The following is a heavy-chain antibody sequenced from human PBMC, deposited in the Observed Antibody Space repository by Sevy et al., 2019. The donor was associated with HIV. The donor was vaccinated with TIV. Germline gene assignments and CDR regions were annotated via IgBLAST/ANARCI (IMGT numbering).Heavy chain of an antibody. CDR1: GFTFSNYY. V-gene: IGHV3-74*01. J-gene: IGHJ4*02. CDR3: FVRIRDSSEIDY. CDR2: LNGDGSDI. D-gene: IGHD6-6*01. Sequence: GSLRLSCAASGFTFSNYYMNWVRQGLGKGLVWVARLNGDGSDINYADSVRGRFTISRDNTKNTLYLQMSSLRGEDTAVYYCFVRIRDSSEIDYWGQGTLVTVSS.